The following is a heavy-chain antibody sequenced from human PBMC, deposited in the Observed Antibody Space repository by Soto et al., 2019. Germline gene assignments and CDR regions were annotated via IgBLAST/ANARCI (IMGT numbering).Heavy chain of an antibody. CDR2: ISAYNGNT. V-gene: IGHV1-18*01. CDR1: GYTFTSYG. J-gene: IGHJ4*02. CDR3: ARDHAGYRRYYGSGSYFDY. Sequence: GASVKVSCKASGYTFTSYGISWVRQAPGQGLEWMGWISAYNGNTNYAQKLQGRVTMTTDTSTSTAYMELRSLRSDDTAVYYCARDHAGYRRYYGSGSYFDYWGQGTLVTVSS. D-gene: IGHD3-10*01.